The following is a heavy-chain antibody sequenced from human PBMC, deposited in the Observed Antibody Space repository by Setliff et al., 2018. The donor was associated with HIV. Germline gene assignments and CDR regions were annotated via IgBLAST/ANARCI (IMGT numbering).Heavy chain of an antibody. D-gene: IGHD6-19*01. Sequence: SETLSLTCTASGGSISSYYWSWIRQPPGKGLEWIGYIYYSGSTNYNPSLKSRVTISVDTSKNQFSLKLSSVTAADTAVYYCARGTIFLAYSSGWFDAFDIWGQGTMVTVS. J-gene: IGHJ3*02. CDR3: ARGTIFLAYSSGWFDAFDI. CDR1: GGSISSYY. V-gene: IGHV4-59*01. CDR2: IYYSGST.